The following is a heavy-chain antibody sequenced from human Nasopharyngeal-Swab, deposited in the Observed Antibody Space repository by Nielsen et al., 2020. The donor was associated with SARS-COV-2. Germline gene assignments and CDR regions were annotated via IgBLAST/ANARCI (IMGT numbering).Heavy chain of an antibody. D-gene: IGHD3-10*01. CDR1: GFTFSSYW. CDR2: IKQDESEK. Sequence: GGSLRLSCAASGFTFSSYWMSWVRQAQGKGLEWVANIKQDESEKYYVDSVKGRFTSSRDNAKNSLYLQMNSLRAEDTAVYYCARDLGYVVWGGPFDYWGQGTLVTVSS. J-gene: IGHJ4*02. V-gene: IGHV3-7*01. CDR3: ARDLGYVVWGGPFDY.